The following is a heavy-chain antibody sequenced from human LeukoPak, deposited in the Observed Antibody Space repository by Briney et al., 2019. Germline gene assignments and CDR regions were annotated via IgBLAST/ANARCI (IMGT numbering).Heavy chain of an antibody. CDR2: INHSGST. J-gene: IGHJ3*02. V-gene: IGHV4-34*01. CDR1: GGSFSGYY. Sequence: PSETLSLTCAVYGGSFSGYYWSWIRQPPGKGLEWIGEINHSGSTNYNPSLKSRVTISVDTSKNQFSLQLNSVTPEDTAVYYCARSPPRLGIDAFDIWGQGTMVTVSS. D-gene: IGHD7-27*01. CDR3: ARSPPRLGIDAFDI.